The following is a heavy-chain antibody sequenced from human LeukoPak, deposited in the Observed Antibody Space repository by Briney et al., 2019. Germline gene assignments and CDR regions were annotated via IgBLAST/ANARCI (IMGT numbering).Heavy chain of an antibody. CDR3: ARLYLPATRFDY. CDR2: ISSSGSTI. J-gene: IGHJ4*02. V-gene: IGHV3-11*01. Sequence: GGSLRLSCAASGFTFSDYYMSWTRQAPGKGLEWVSYISSSGSTIYYADSVKGRFTISRDNAKNSLYLQMNSLRAEDTAVYYCARLYLPATRFDYWGQGTLVTVSS. CDR1: GFTFSDYY. D-gene: IGHD5-24*01.